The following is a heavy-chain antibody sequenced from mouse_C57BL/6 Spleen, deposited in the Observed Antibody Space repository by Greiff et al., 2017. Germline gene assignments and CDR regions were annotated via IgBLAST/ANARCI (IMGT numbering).Heavy chain of an antibody. CDR2: IDPSDSYT. Sequence: QVQLQQPGAELVMPGASVKLSCKASGYTFTSYWMHWVKQRPGQGLEWIGEIDPSDSYTNYNQKFKGKSTLTVDKSSSTAYMQLSSLTSEDSAVYYCASGRLEYFEVWGTGTTVTVSS. J-gene: IGHJ1*03. CDR3: ASGRLEYFEV. CDR1: GYTFTSYW. D-gene: IGHD4-1*01. V-gene: IGHV1-69*01.